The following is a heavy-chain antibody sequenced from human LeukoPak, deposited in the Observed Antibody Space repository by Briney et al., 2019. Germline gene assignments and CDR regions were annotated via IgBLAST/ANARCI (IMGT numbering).Heavy chain of an antibody. Sequence: PSETLSLTCTVSGGPITRSAYYWVWVRQSPWRGLEWLGSIYSNGDTYYNPSFESRVTIAIETSKNQFSLKMTSVTAADTAAYYCTSRGFRLPLDAFDVWGQGTRVAVSS. CDR1: GGPITRSAYY. D-gene: IGHD5-24*01. V-gene: IGHV4-39*01. CDR2: IYSNGDT. J-gene: IGHJ3*01. CDR3: TSRGFRLPLDAFDV.